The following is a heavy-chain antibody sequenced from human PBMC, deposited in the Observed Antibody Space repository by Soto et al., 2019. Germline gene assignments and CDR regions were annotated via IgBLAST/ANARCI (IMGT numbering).Heavy chain of an antibody. CDR2: INAGNGNT. Sequence: ASVKVSCKASGYTFTSYAMHWVRQAPGQRLEWMGWINAGNGNTKYSQKFQGRVTITRDTSASTAYMELSSLRSEDTAVYYCARDKVADNPLDYWGQGTLVTVSS. CDR3: ARDKVADNPLDY. D-gene: IGHD6-19*01. V-gene: IGHV1-3*01. J-gene: IGHJ4*02. CDR1: GYTFTSYA.